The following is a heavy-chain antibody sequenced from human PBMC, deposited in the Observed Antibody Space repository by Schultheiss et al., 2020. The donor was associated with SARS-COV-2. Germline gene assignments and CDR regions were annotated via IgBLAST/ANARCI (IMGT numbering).Heavy chain of an antibody. Sequence: GGSLRLSCAASGFTFSSYAMHWVRQAPGKGLEWVAVISYDGSNKYYADSVKGRFTISRDNSKNTLYLQMNSLRAEDTAVYYCAKDIEVPAAIPDGEFNGMDVWGQGTTVTVSS. CDR2: ISYDGSNK. CDR1: GFTFSSYA. J-gene: IGHJ6*02. D-gene: IGHD2-2*02. V-gene: IGHV3-30-3*01. CDR3: AKDIEVPAAIPDGEFNGMDV.